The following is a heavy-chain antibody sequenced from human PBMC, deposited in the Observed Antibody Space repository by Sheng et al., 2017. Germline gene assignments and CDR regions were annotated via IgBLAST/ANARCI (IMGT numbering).Heavy chain of an antibody. CDR2: ISASGGGT. V-gene: IGHV3-23*01. D-gene: IGHD2-15*01. CDR3: AKEIGRSRTVSSED. CDR1: GFAFSNYV. J-gene: IGHJ4*02. Sequence: EVQILESGGGLAQPGGSLRLSCAASGFAFSNYVMTWVRQAPGKGLEWVSAISASGGGTYYADSVKGRFTISRDNSGNIVYLQMSSLRAEDTALYYCAKEIGRSRTVSSEDWGQGTLVTVSS.